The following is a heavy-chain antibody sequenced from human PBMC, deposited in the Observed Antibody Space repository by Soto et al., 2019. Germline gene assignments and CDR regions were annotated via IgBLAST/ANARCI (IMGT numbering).Heavy chain of an antibody. CDR3: ARGDGKTFGDSRVNWLEP. Sequence: SETLSLTCAVYGGSFSGYFWSWIRQPPGKALEWIGEINHSGSTDFSPSLKSRVTISVDPSRDQFSLRLSSVTAADTAVYYCARGDGKTFGDSRVNWLEPWGQGTLVTVSS. V-gene: IGHV4-34*01. CDR2: INHSGST. CDR1: GGSFSGYF. J-gene: IGHJ5*02. D-gene: IGHD4-17*01.